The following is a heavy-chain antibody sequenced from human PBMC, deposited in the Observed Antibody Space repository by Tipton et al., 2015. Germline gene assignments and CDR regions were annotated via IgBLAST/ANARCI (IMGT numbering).Heavy chain of an antibody. D-gene: IGHD3-16*02. J-gene: IGHJ4*02. V-gene: IGHV4-61*01. CDR3: ARGGGVIGYYFDY. CDR1: GGSVRSDNYY. Sequence: TLSLTCTVSGGSVRSDNYYWSWIRQPPGKGLEWIGYIYYTGSTNYNPSLKSRVTMSVDTSKNQFSLKLSSVTAADTAVYYCARGGGVIGYYFDYWGQGILVTVSS. CDR2: IYYTGST.